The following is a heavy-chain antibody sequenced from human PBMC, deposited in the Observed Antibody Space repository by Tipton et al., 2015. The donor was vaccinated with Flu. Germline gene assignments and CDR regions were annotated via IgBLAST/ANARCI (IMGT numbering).Heavy chain of an antibody. CDR1: GYSFSSYW. CDR3: ARRNYYDFVWFDP. CDR2: INPGDSDT. Sequence: VQLVQSGAEVKKPGESLKISCKGSGYSFSSYWIGWVRQMPGKGLEWMGIINPGDSDTRYSPSFQGQVTISADKSINTAYLQWSNLKASDTAMYYCARRNYYDFVWFDPWGQGTLVTVSS. V-gene: IGHV5-51*01. J-gene: IGHJ5*02. D-gene: IGHD3-16*01.